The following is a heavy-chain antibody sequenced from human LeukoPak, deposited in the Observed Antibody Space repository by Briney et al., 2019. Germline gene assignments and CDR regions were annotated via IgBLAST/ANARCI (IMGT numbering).Heavy chain of an antibody. CDR3: ARVSTNAFDI. Sequence: PGGSLRLSCAASGFTFSSYAMNWVRQAPGKGLEWVSTISGTDDSTYYAGSVKGRFTISRDNSKNTLYLQMNSLRAEDTAVYYCARVSTNAFDIWGQGTMVTVSS. CDR1: GFTFSSYA. CDR2: ISGTDDST. J-gene: IGHJ3*02. V-gene: IGHV3-23*01.